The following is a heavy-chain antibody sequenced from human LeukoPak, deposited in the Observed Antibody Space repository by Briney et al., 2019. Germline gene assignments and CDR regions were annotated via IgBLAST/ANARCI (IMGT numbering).Heavy chain of an antibody. J-gene: IGHJ6*03. Sequence: GASVKVSCKASGYTFTSYDINWVRQATGQGLEWMGWMNPNSGNTGYAQKFQGRVTMTRNTSISTAYMELSSLRSEDTAVYYCARARDYGDYVFLYYYYYMDVWGKGTTVTISS. D-gene: IGHD4-17*01. CDR1: GYTFTSYD. CDR2: MNPNSGNT. V-gene: IGHV1-8*02. CDR3: ARARDYGDYVFLYYYYYMDV.